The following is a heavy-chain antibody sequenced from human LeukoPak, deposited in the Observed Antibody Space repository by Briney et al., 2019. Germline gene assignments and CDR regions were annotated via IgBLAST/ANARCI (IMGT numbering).Heavy chain of an antibody. CDR3: ARDLREYSYYYGMDV. J-gene: IGHJ6*02. D-gene: IGHD5-12*01. CDR2: INPSGGST. Sequence: ASVKVSCKASGYTSTSYYMHWVRQAPGQGLEWMGIINPSGGSTSYAQKFQGRVTMTRDTSTSTVYMELSSLRSEDTAVYYCARDLREYSYYYGMDVWGQGTTVTVSS. CDR1: GYTSTSYY. V-gene: IGHV1-46*01.